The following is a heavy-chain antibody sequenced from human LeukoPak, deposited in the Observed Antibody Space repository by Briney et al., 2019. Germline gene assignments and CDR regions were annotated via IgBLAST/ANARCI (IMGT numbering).Heavy chain of an antibody. CDR1: GYKFNYFG. V-gene: IGHV1-18*01. CDR2: ISAYSGNT. Sequence: ASVKVSCKASGYKFNYFGTTWVRQAPGQGLEWLGWISAYSGNTKYAQKLQGRVTMTTDTSTSTAYMELRSLRSNDTAVYYCARAPRGESMAHSRDFWGQGTLVTVSS. D-gene: IGHD7-27*01. CDR3: ARAPRGESMAHSRDF. J-gene: IGHJ4*02.